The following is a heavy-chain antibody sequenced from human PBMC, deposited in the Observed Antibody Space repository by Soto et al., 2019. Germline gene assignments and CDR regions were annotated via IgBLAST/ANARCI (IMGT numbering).Heavy chain of an antibody. Sequence: EVKLLESGGDLVQPGGSLRLSCAASGFTFSSDVMGWVRQAPGKGLEWVSSISGSGDSTYYTDSVKGRFTISRDNSKNTLYLQMNSLRAEDTAIYYCAKVDGYNLCFDYWGQGVLVTVSS. CDR1: GFTFSSDV. CDR3: AKVDGYNLCFDY. V-gene: IGHV3-23*01. D-gene: IGHD5-12*01. J-gene: IGHJ4*02. CDR2: ISGSGDST.